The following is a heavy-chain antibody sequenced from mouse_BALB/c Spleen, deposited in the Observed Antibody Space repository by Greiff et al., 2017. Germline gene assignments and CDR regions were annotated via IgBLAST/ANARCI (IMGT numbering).Heavy chain of an antibody. J-gene: IGHJ3*01. CDR3: ARDYGYEAWFAY. CDR1: GYTFTSYT. CDR2: INPSSGYT. V-gene: IGHV1-4*01. D-gene: IGHD1-2*01. Sequence: VQLQQSGAELVRPGASVKMSCKASGYTFTSYTMHWVKQRPGQGLEWIGYINPSSGYTNYNQKFKDKATLTADKSSSTAYMQLSSLTSEDSAVYYCARDYGYEAWFAYWGQGTLVTVSA.